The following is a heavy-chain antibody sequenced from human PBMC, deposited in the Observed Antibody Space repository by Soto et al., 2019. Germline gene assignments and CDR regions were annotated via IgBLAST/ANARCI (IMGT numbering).Heavy chain of an antibody. V-gene: IGHV3-7*03. CDR3: TKDVAYNRFDP. Sequence: EVQLVESGGDLVQPGGSLRLSCAASGLTFTTSWMAWVRQVPGKGLEWVANINPDGSAQNYVGSVRGRFTISRDNAEDSVYLQMNSLRVEDTAIYYGTKDVAYNRFDPWGQGTLVTVSS. D-gene: IGHD1-1*01. J-gene: IGHJ5*02. CDR2: INPDGSAQ. CDR1: GLTFTTSW.